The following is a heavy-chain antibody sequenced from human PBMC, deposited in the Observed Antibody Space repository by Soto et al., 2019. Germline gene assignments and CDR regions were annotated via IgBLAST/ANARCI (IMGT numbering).Heavy chain of an antibody. CDR3: ARDSLEYYYDSSGSHYFDY. V-gene: IGHV3-30-3*01. Sequence: GGSLRLSCAASGFTFSSYAMHWVRQAPGKGLEWVAVISYDGSNKYYADSVKGRFTISRDNSKNTLYLQMNSLRAEDTAVYYCARDSLEYYYDSSGSHYFDYWGQGTLVTVSS. D-gene: IGHD3-22*01. CDR2: ISYDGSNK. J-gene: IGHJ4*02. CDR1: GFTFSSYA.